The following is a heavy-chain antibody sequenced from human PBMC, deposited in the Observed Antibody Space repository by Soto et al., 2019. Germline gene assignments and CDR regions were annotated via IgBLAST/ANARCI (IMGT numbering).Heavy chain of an antibody. D-gene: IGHD2-21*02. J-gene: IGHJ3*02. V-gene: IGHV4-31*03. CDR3: ARDASDCGGDCYSSSAFDI. CDR1: GGSISSGGYY. CDR2: IYYSGST. Sequence: TLSLTCSVSGGSISSGGYYWSWIRQHPGKGLEWIGYIYYSGSTYYNPSLKSRVTISVDTSKNQFSLKLSSVTAADTAVYYCARDASDCGGDCYSSSAFDIWGQGTMVTVSS.